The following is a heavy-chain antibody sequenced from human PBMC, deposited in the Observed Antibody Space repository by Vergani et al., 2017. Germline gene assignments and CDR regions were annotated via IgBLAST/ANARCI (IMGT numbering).Heavy chain of an antibody. D-gene: IGHD6-13*01. CDR1: GGPISSYY. V-gene: IGHV4-59*01. CDR3: ARATPSDGTNDY. CDR2: NHYSGST. Sequence: QVQLQESGPGLVKPSETLSLTCTVFGGPISSYYWSWSRKPPGMGLEWFGYNHYSGSTNYNPSLKSRVTISVDTSKNQFPLKLSSVTAADTAVYYCARATPSDGTNDYWGQGTLVTVSS. J-gene: IGHJ4*02.